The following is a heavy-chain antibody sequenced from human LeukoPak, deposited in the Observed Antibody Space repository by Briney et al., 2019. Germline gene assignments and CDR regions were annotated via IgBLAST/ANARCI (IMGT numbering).Heavy chain of an antibody. V-gene: IGHV1-3*01. CDR1: GYTFTSYA. CDR2: INAGNGNT. Sequence: GSVKVSCKASGYTFTSYAMHWVRQAPGQRLEWMGWINAGNGNTKYSQKFQGRVTITRDTSASTAYMELSSLRSEDTAVYYCARSSSWYFYWFDPWGQGTLVTVSS. CDR3: ARSSSWYFYWFDP. D-gene: IGHD6-13*01. J-gene: IGHJ5*02.